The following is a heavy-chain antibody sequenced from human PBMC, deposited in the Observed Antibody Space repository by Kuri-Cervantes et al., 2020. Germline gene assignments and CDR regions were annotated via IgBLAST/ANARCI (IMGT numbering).Heavy chain of an antibody. D-gene: IGHD1-26*01. V-gene: IGHV4-39*01. CDR2: IYYSGST. Sequence: ESLRLTCNVSGGSISSSSYYWGWIRQPPGKGLEWIGSIYYSGSTYYNPSLKSRVTISVDTSKNQFSLKLSSVTAADTAVYYCARPYSGSYYAYFDLWGRGTLVTSPQ. CDR1: GGSISSSSYY. CDR3: ARPYSGSYYAYFDL. J-gene: IGHJ2*01.